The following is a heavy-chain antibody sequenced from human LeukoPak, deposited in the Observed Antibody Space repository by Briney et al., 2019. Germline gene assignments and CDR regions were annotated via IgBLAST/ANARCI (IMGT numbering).Heavy chain of an antibody. CDR2: IDSSGTT. CDR3: VRDGRSVHDY. D-gene: IGHD1-26*01. J-gene: IGHJ4*02. V-gene: IGHV4-30-4*01. Sequence: SQTLSLACTVSGVSIKSGDYYWTWIRQSPGKGLEWIGYIDSSGTTRYNPSLESRLTFSIDTTKHQFSLKLTSVTAADTAVYYCVRDGRSVHDYWGQGTLLVVSS. CDR1: GVSIKSGDYY.